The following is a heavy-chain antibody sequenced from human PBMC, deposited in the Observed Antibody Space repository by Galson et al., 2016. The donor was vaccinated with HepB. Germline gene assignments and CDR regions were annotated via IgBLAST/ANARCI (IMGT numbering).Heavy chain of an antibody. CDR2: INHGGST. CDR1: GGSLRGYT. Sequence: SETLSLTCVVYGGSLRGYTWSWIRQPPGKGLEWIGEINHGGSTNYNPSLKRRVTMSVDTSKNQFSLKLTSVTAADTAVYFCARSRRCGGGDCYSFFRYNWFDPWGQGTLVTVSS. D-gene: IGHD2-21*02. CDR3: ARSRRCGGGDCYSFFRYNWFDP. V-gene: IGHV4-34*01. J-gene: IGHJ5*02.